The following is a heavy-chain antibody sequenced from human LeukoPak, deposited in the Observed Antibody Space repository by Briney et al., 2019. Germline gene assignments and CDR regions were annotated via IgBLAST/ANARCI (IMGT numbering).Heavy chain of an antibody. J-gene: IGHJ4*02. Sequence: GGSLRLSCAASGFIVSTNYMSWVRQAPGKGLEWVSLIYSSGSTYYTASVKGRFTISRDHSKNTLYLQMNSLRVEDAALYYCARGLESCSSGSCFKDWGQGTLVTVSS. CDR1: GFIVSTNY. D-gene: IGHD2-15*01. V-gene: IGHV3-53*01. CDR3: ARGLESCSSGSCFKD. CDR2: IYSSGST.